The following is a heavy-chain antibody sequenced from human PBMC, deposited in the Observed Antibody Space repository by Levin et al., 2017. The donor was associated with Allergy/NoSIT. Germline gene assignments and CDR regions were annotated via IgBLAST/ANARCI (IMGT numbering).Heavy chain of an antibody. CDR1: GFSLSTSGMR. J-gene: IGHJ3*02. D-gene: IGHD6-13*01. CDR3: ALQFGTPTNAFDI. CDR2: IDWDDDK. Sequence: QTLSLTCTFSGFSLSTSGMRVSWIRQPPGKALEWLARIDWDDDKFYSTSLKTRLTISKDTSKNQVVLTMTNMDPVDTATYYCALQFGTPTNAFDIWGQGTMVTVSS. V-gene: IGHV2-70*04.